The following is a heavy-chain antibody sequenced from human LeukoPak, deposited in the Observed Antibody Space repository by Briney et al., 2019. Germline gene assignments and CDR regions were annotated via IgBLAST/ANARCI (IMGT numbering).Heavy chain of an antibody. CDR3: ARANPRVGAITFDY. CDR1: GGSISSSSYY. J-gene: IGHJ4*02. D-gene: IGHD1-26*01. V-gene: IGHV4-39*07. CDR2: IYYSGST. Sequence: SETLSLTCTVSGGSISSSSYYWGWIRQPPGKGLEWIGSIYYSGSTYYNPSFKSRVSISVDTSKNQFSLKLSSVTAADTAVYYCARANPRVGAITFDYWGQGTLVTVSS.